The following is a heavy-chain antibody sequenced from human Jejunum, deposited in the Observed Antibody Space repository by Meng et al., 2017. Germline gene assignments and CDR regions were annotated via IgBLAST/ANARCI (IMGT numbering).Heavy chain of an antibody. CDR1: GFTLRTCH. Sequence: GESLKTSRVVPGFTLRTCHMHWVRQATGKGLEWVSAIGTGGDTYYSDSVKGRFTISREDAKNSLFLQMNTLRDGDTAVYYCAVGRRDGYNFPYDSWGLGTRVTVSS. J-gene: IGHJ4*02. D-gene: IGHD5-24*01. V-gene: IGHV3-13*01. CDR3: AVGRRDGYNFPYDS. CDR2: IGTGGDT.